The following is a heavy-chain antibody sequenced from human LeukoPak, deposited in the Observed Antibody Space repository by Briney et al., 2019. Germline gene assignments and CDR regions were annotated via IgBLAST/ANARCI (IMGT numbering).Heavy chain of an antibody. CDR1: GGSISSYF. V-gene: IGHV4-59*01. J-gene: IGHJ4*02. D-gene: IGHD6-13*01. CDR2: IYSSGRT. CDR3: ARGVYIAAAQYGY. Sequence: SETLSLTCTVSGGSISSYFWNWIRQPPGKGLEWIGYIYSSGRTNSNPSLKSRVTISVDTSKNQFSLKLSSVTAADTAVYYCARGVYIAAAQYGYWGQGTLVTVSS.